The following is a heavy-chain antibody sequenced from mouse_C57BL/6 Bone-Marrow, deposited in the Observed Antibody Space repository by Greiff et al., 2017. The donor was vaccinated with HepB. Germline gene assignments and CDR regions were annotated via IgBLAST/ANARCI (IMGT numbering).Heavy chain of an antibody. CDR3: AIGYYDYPGDYAMDY. V-gene: IGHV1-7*01. Sequence: VQLKESGAELAKPGASVKLSCKASGYTFTSYWMHWVKQRPGQGLEWIGYINPSSGYTKYNQKFKDKATLTADKSSSTAYMQLSSLTYEDSAVYYCAIGYYDYPGDYAMDYWGQGTSVTVSS. CDR2: INPSSGYT. CDR1: GYTFTSYW. D-gene: IGHD2-4*01. J-gene: IGHJ4*01.